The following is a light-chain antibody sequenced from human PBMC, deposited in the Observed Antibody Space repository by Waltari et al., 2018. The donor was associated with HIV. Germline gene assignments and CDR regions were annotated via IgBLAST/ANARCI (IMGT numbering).Light chain of an antibody. J-gene: IGLJ2*01. CDR1: NIAATKS. Sequence: SYVLTQPPSVSVAPGQTARITCGGNNIAATKSVHWYRLNPGQAPVVVIYDDRDRPSGSPDRFSGSSSGDTATRTISRAEAGDEADYYCQVWDGRGDPVIFGGGTKLAVV. CDR3: QVWDGRGDPVI. V-gene: IGLV3-21*02. CDR2: DDR.